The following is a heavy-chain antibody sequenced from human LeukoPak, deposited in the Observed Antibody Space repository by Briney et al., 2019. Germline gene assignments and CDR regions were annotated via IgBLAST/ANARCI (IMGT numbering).Heavy chain of an antibody. V-gene: IGHV3-30-3*01. Sequence: GSLRLSCAASGFTFSSYAMHWVRQAPGKGLAWVAVISYDGSNKYYADSVKGRFTISRDNSKNTLYLQMNSLRAEDTAVYYCARDGYSMVRGVIAYYFDYWGQGTLVTVSS. J-gene: IGHJ4*02. CDR2: ISYDGSNK. CDR3: ARDGYSMVRGVIAYYFDY. CDR1: GFTFSSYA. D-gene: IGHD3-10*01.